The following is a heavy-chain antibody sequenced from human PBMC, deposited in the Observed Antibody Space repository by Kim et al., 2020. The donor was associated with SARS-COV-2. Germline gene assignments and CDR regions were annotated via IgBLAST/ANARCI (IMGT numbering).Heavy chain of an antibody. CDR2: ISAYNGNT. CDR1: GYTFTSYG. CDR3: AREADYYDILTGYYNVLSFDY. Sequence: ASVKVSCKASGYTFTSYGISWVRQAPGQGLEWMGWISAYNGNTNYAQKLQGRVTMTTDTSTSTAYMELRSLRSDDTAVYYCAREADYYDILTGYYNVLSFDYWGQGTLVTVSS. D-gene: IGHD3-9*01. V-gene: IGHV1-18*01. J-gene: IGHJ4*02.